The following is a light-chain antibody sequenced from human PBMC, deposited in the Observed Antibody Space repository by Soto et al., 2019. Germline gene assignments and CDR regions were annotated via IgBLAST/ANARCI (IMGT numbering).Light chain of an antibody. J-gene: IGKJ1*01. Sequence: DIQMTQSPSTLSGSVGDRVTITCRASQTISSWLAWYQQKPGKAPKRLIYAASSLQSGVPSRFSGSGSGTEFTLTISSLQPEDVATYYCLQHHSYPQTFGQGTKVDIK. V-gene: IGKV1-17*01. CDR1: QTISSW. CDR3: LQHHSYPQT. CDR2: AAS.